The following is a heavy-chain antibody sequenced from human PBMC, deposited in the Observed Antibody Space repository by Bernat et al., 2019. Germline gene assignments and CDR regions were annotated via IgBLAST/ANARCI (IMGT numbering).Heavy chain of an antibody. CDR2: IYSSGST. CDR1: GGSLSSGSNY. V-gene: IGHV4-61*01. Sequence: QVQLQESGPGLVKPSETLSLTCTVSGGSLSSGSNYWSWIRQSPGKGLEWIGYIYSSGSTKYNPSLKSRVTISADTSKNQFSLKLKSVTAADTALYYCAGGRYCSGGSCYSSNWFDPWGQGTLVTVSS. D-gene: IGHD2-15*01. J-gene: IGHJ5*02. CDR3: AGGRYCSGGSCYSSNWFDP.